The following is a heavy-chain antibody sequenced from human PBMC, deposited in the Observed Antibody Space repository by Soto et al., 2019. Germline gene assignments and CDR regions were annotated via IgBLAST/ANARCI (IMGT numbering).Heavy chain of an antibody. J-gene: IGHJ4*02. CDR1: GGSISSGGYY. Sequence: QVQLQESGPGLVKPSQTLSLTCTVSGGSISSGGYYWSWIRQHPGKGLEWIGYIYYSGSTYYNPSHTSRFTISVDTSKNQCSLTLSSVTAADTAVYYCARGPGTMAKIDYWGQGTLVTVSS. CDR3: ARGPGTMAKIDY. CDR2: IYYSGST. V-gene: IGHV4-31*03. D-gene: IGHD3-10*01.